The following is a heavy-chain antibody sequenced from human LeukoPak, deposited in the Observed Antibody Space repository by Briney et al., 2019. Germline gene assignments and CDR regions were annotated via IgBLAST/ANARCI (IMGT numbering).Heavy chain of an antibody. V-gene: IGHV4-61*02. CDR2: IYTSGST. J-gene: IGHJ6*02. CDR1: GGSISSGSYY. D-gene: IGHD4/OR15-4a*01. CDR3: TVTADDYGYYYGMDV. Sequence: SETLSLTCTVSGGSISSGSYYWSWIRQPAGKGLEWIGRIYTSGSTNYNPSLKSRVTISVDTSKNQFSLKLSSVTAADTAVYYCTVTADDYGYYYGMDVWGQGTTDTVSS.